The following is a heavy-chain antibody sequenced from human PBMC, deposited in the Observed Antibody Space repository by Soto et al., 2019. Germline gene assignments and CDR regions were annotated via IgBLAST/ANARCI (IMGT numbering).Heavy chain of an antibody. J-gene: IGHJ6*02. V-gene: IGHV4-30-4*01. CDR1: GGSISSGDYY. CDR3: ARDQLYLAPYYYYGMDV. D-gene: IGHD2-8*01. CDR2: IYYSGST. Sequence: PSETLSLTCTVSGGSISSGDYYWSWIRQPPGKGLEWIGYIYYSGSTYYNPSLKSRVTISVDTSKNQFSLKLSSVTAADTAVYYCARDQLYLAPYYYYGMDVWGQGTTVTVSS.